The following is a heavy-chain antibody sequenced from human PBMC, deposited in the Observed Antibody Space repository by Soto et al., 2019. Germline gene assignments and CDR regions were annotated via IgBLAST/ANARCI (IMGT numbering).Heavy chain of an antibody. J-gene: IGHJ6*02. V-gene: IGHV3-30*18. Sequence: GGSLRLSCAASGFTFSSYGMHWVRQAPGKGLEWVAVISYDGSNKYYADSVKGRFTISRDNSKNTLYLQMNCLRAEDTAVYYCAKDSWAADYYYYGMDVSGQGTTVTVSS. CDR1: GFTFSSYG. D-gene: IGHD3-16*01. CDR3: AKDSWAADYYYYGMDV. CDR2: ISYDGSNK.